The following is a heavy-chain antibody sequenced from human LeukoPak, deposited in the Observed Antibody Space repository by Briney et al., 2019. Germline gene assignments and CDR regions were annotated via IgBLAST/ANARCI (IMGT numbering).Heavy chain of an antibody. D-gene: IGHD1-26*01. Sequence: WGSLRLSCAASGFTFSSYAMHWVRQAPGKGLEWVAVISYDGSNKYYADSVKGRFAISRDNSKNTLYLQMNSLRAEDTAVYYCARETGGSYMDAFDIWGQGTMVTVSS. CDR1: GFTFSSYA. CDR2: ISYDGSNK. CDR3: ARETGGSYMDAFDI. J-gene: IGHJ3*02. V-gene: IGHV3-30*09.